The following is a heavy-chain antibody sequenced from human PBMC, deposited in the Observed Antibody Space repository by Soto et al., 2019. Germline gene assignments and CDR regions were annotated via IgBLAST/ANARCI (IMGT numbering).Heavy chain of an antibody. CDR3: ARDHIVLVPAASYYYYGMDV. CDR1: GYCFTSYG. D-gene: IGHD2-2*01. CDR2: ISAYNGNT. J-gene: IGHJ6*02. Sequence: ASVKVSCEASGYCFTSYGISWVRQAPGQGLEWMGWISAYNGNTNYAQKLQGRVTMTTDTSTSTAYMELRSLRSDDTAVYYCARDHIVLVPAASYYYYGMDVWGQGTTVTVSS. V-gene: IGHV1-18*01.